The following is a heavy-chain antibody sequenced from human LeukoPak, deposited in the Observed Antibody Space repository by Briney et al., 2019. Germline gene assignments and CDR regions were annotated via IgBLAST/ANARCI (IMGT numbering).Heavy chain of an antibody. J-gene: IGHJ6*02. Sequence: GGSLRLSCAASGFTFSSYSMNWVRQAPGKGLEWVSSISSSSSYIYYADSVKGRFTISRDNAKDSLYLQMNSLRAEDTAVYYCARDRPPDYLYYYYYYGMDVWGQGTTVTVSS. CDR2: ISSSSSYI. D-gene: IGHD4-11*01. V-gene: IGHV3-21*01. CDR1: GFTFSSYS. CDR3: ARDRPPDYLYYYYYYGMDV.